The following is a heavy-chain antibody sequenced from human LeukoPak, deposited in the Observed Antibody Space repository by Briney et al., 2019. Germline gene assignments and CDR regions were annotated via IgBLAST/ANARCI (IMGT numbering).Heavy chain of an antibody. J-gene: IGHJ4*02. D-gene: IGHD6-13*01. CDR1: GYTFTSYY. CDR2: INPSGGST. V-gene: IGHV1-46*01. Sequence: AASVKVSCKASGYTFTSYYMHWVRQAPGQGLEWMGIINPSGGSTSYAQKFQGRVTMTRDTSTSTVYMELNSLRAEDTAVYYCAKERPGYSSSWYPSYFDYWGQGTLVTVSS. CDR3: AKERPGYSSSWYPSYFDY.